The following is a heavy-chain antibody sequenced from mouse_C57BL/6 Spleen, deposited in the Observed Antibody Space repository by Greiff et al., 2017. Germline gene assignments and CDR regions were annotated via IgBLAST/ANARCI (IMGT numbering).Heavy chain of an antibody. V-gene: IGHV5-16*01. CDR3: ASVDGNYGLYYFDY. CDR1: GFTFSDYY. J-gene: IGHJ2*01. Sequence: EVKLVESEGGLVQPGSSMTLSCTASGFTFSDYYMAWVRQVPEKGLEWVANINYDGSSTYYLDSLKGRFIISRDNAKNILYLQMSILKSEDTATYYCASVDGNYGLYYFDYWGQGTTLTVSS. D-gene: IGHD2-1*01. CDR2: INYDGSST.